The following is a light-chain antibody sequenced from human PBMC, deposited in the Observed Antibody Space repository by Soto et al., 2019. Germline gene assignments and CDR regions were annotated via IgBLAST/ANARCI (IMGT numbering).Light chain of an antibody. CDR3: ATWDSSLSGWA. J-gene: IGLJ2*01. CDR2: DND. Sequence: QSVLTQPPSVSAAPGQRVTISCSGSTSNIGNNYVSWYQQLPGTAPKLLIYDNDKRPSGIPDRFSGSRSGTSATLGITGLQTGDEADYYCATWDSSLSGWAFGGGTKVTVL. CDR1: TSNIGNNY. V-gene: IGLV1-51*01.